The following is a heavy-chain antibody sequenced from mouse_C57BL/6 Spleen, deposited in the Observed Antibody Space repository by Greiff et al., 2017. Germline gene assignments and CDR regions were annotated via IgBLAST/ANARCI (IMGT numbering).Heavy chain of an antibody. D-gene: IGHD1-1*01. V-gene: IGHV1-52*01. CDR3: ARVGYYYGSSDFDV. J-gene: IGHJ1*03. CDR2: IDPSDSET. Sequence: QVQLQQPGAELVRPGSSVKLSCKASGYTFTSYWMHWVKQRPIQGLEWIGNIDPSDSETHYNQKFKDKATLTVDKSSSTAYMQLSSLTSEDSAVYYCARVGYYYGSSDFDVWGTGTTVTVSS. CDR1: GYTFTSYW.